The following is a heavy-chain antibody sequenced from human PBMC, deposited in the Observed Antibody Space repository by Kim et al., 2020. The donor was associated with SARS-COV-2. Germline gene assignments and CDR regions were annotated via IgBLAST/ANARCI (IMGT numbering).Heavy chain of an antibody. J-gene: IGHJ3*02. CDR1: GGSISSGGYY. V-gene: IGHV4-31*03. CDR3: ARDSGEGYNFIDI. Sequence: SETLSLTCTVSGGSISSGGYYWSWIRQHPGKGLEWIGYIYYSGSTYYNPSLKSRVTISVDTSKNQFSLKLSSVTAADTAVYYCARDSGEGYNFIDIWGQGTMVTVSS. CDR2: IYYSGST. D-gene: IGHD5-12*01.